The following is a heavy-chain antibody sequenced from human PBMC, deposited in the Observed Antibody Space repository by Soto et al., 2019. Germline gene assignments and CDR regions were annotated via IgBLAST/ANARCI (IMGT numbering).Heavy chain of an antibody. D-gene: IGHD2-15*01. CDR3: ARLRDIVVVVAARYGMDV. CDR2: IYYSGST. CDR1: GGSISSSSYY. V-gene: IGHV4-39*01. J-gene: IGHJ6*02. Sequence: QLQLQESGPGLVKPSETLSLTCTVSGGSISSSSYYWGWIRQPPGKGLEWIGSIYYSGSTYYNPSLKSGLTISVDTSKNQFSLKLCSVTAADTAVYYCARLRDIVVVVAARYGMDVWGQGTTVTVSS.